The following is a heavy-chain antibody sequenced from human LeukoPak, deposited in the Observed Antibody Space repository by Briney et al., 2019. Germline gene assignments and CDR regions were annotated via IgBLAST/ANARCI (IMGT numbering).Heavy chain of an antibody. CDR3: AKIGGYMVRGVENWFDP. Sequence: LETLSLTCTVSGGSISSNNYYWGWIRQPPGKGLEWFGSIDYSGSTNYNPSLKSRVTISVDTSKNQFSLKVTSVTAADTAVYYCAKIGGYMVRGVENWFDPWGQGTLVTVSS. J-gene: IGHJ5*02. D-gene: IGHD3-10*01. V-gene: IGHV4-39*01. CDR1: GGSISSNNYY. CDR2: IDYSGST.